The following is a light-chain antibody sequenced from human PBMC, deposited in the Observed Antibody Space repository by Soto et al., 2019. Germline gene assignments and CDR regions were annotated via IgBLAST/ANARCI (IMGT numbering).Light chain of an antibody. Sequence: EIVMTQSPATLSVSPGERVTLSCRASQSVSSNLAWYQQKLGQAPRLLIYGASTRATGIPDRFSGSGSGTEFTLTVSSLQSEDFTVYYCQQYNDWPLTFGGGTKVDLK. CDR1: QSVSSN. J-gene: IGKJ4*01. CDR3: QQYNDWPLT. CDR2: GAS. V-gene: IGKV3-15*01.